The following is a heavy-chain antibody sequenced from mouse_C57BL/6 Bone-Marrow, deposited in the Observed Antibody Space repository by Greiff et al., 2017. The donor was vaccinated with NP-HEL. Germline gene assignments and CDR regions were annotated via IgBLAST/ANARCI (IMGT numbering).Heavy chain of an antibody. CDR1: GYTFTDYE. CDR2: IDPETGGT. CDR3: TRPPLYYGNLWFAY. Sequence: QVQLQQSGAELVRPGASVTLSCKASGYTFTDYEMHWVKQTPVHGLEWIGAIDPETGGTAYNQKFKGKAILTADKSSSTAYMELRSLTSEDSAVYYCTRPPLYYGNLWFAYWGQGTLVTVSA. J-gene: IGHJ3*01. V-gene: IGHV1-15*01. D-gene: IGHD2-1*01.